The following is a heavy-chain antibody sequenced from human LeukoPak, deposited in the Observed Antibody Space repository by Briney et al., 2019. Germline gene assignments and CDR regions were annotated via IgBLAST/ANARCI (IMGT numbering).Heavy chain of an antibody. CDR1: GDSFTSYW. Sequence: GESLKISCKGSGDSFTSYWIGWVRQMPGKGLEWMGIIYPGDSDTRYSPSFQGQVTISADKSISTAYLQWSSLKASDTAMYYCARRGYGDKYYYYYGMDVWGKGTTVTVSS. CDR2: IYPGDSDT. J-gene: IGHJ6*04. D-gene: IGHD4-17*01. CDR3: ARRGYGDKYYYYYGMDV. V-gene: IGHV5-51*01.